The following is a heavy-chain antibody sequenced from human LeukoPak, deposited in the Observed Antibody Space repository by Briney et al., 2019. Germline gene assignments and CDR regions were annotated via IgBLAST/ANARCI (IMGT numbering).Heavy chain of an antibody. CDR3: AKDTWLYCSSTSCYPDY. V-gene: IGHV3-23*01. CDR1: GFTFSSYA. Sequence: GGSLRLSCAASGFTFSSYAMSWVRQAPGKGLEWVSAISGSGGRTYYADSVKGRFTISRDNSKNTLYLQMNSLRAEDTAVYYCAKDTWLYCSSTSCYPDYWGQGTLVTVSS. J-gene: IGHJ4*02. CDR2: ISGSGGRT. D-gene: IGHD2-2*01.